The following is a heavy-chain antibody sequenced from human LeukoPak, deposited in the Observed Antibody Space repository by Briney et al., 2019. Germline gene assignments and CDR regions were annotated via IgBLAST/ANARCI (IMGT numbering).Heavy chain of an antibody. V-gene: IGHV3-30-3*02. CDR2: DGNNN. CDR1: GYTFTSSY. CDR3: AKTAPYDILTGYLDY. Sequence: SCKASGYTFTSSYIHWVRQAPGKGLEWVAVDGNNNYYTDSVKGRFTISRDNSKNTLYLQVNSLRAEDTAVYYCAKTAPYDILTGYLDYWGQGTLVTVSS. J-gene: IGHJ4*02. D-gene: IGHD3-9*01.